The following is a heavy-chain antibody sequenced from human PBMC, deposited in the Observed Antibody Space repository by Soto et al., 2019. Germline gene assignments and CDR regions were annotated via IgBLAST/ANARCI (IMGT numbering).Heavy chain of an antibody. D-gene: IGHD6-13*01. V-gene: IGHV1-3*01. J-gene: IGHJ5*02. CDR1: GYTFTSYG. Sequence: ASVKVSCKASGYTFTSYGIHWVRQAPGQRLEWMGWINAANGDTKYSPKFQGRVTITRDTSASTAYMELSSLRSEDTAVYYCVRRHVSATGIDWLDPWGQGTLVTVSS. CDR2: INAANGDT. CDR3: VRRHVSATGIDWLDP.